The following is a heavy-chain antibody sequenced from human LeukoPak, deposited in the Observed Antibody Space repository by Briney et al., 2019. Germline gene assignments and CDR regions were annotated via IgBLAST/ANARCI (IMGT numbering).Heavy chain of an antibody. D-gene: IGHD2-21*02. CDR2: IYYSGST. CDR3: ARLGVTANDY. CDR1: GGSISSSSYS. Sequence: SETLSLTCTVSGGSISSSSYSWGWFRQPPGKGLEWIGSIYYSGSTYYNPSLKSRVTISVDTSKNQFSLKLSSVTAADTAVYYCARLGVTANDYWGQGTLVTVSS. J-gene: IGHJ4*02. V-gene: IGHV4-39*01.